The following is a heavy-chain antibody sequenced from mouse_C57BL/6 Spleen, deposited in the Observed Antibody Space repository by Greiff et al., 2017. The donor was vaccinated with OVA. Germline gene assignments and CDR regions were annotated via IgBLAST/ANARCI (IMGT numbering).Heavy chain of an antibody. J-gene: IGHJ4*01. CDR1: GYTFTSYW. D-gene: IGHD2-4*01. Sequence: QVQLQQPGAELVRPGSSVKLSCKASGYTFTSYWMHWVKQRPIQGLEWIGNIDPSDSETHYNQKFKDKATLTVDKSSSTAYMQLSSLTSEDSAVYDCARWVDDYDWDDYAMDYWGQGTSVPVSS. CDR3: ARWVDDYDWDDYAMDY. V-gene: IGHV1-52*01. CDR2: IDPSDSET.